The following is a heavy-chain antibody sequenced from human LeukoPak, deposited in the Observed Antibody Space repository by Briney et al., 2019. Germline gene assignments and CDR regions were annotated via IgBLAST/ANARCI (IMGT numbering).Heavy chain of an antibody. V-gene: IGHV1-69*06. J-gene: IGHJ4*02. CDR2: TIPLFDSA. Sequence: SVEVSCKASGGTFSSYAISWLRQAPGQGLEWMGGTIPLFDSASYAQKFQGRVTITADTSTSTAYMELSSLTSDDTAVYYCARDRIGSTWRSVFDSWGQGTLVTVSS. CDR1: GGTFSSYA. D-gene: IGHD6-13*01. CDR3: ARDRIGSTWRSVFDS.